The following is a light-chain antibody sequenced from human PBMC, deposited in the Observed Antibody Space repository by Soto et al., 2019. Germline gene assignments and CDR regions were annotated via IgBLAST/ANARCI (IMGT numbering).Light chain of an antibody. CDR1: QSISTA. V-gene: IGKV3-15*01. CDR3: QQYNRWPPLT. CDR2: GAS. Sequence: EILLPQSPATLSLSPGERVTLSCRASQSISTALAWYQQQPGQPPRLLIYGASTRVTGSPARLSGSGCGAEFTLTISCLQSEDFAVYYCQQYNRWPPLTFGGGTKVDI. J-gene: IGKJ4*01.